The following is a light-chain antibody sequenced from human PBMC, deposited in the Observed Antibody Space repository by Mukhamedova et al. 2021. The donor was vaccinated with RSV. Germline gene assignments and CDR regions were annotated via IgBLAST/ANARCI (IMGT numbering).Light chain of an antibody. J-gene: IGLJ2*01. Sequence: LTLLIYSNNQRPSGVPDRFSGSKSGTSASLAISGLQAEDEADYYCSSYTSSSTLVVFGGGT. CDR2: SNN. CDR3: SSYTSSSTLVV. V-gene: IGLV1-44*01.